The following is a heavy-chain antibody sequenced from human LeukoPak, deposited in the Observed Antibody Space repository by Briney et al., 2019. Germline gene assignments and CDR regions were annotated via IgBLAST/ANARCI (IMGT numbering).Heavy chain of an antibody. D-gene: IGHD3-22*01. CDR1: GYTFISYY. Sequence: GASVKVSCKASGYTFISYYMHWVRQAPRQGLAWMGIINPRGGSTSYAQKFQGRVTMTRDTSTRTVYMELSSRRSEDTAVYYCARDTANYYYDSSGYYFDYWGREPWSPSPQ. CDR2: INPRGGST. V-gene: IGHV1-46*01. CDR3: ARDTANYYYDSSGYYFDY. J-gene: IGHJ4*02.